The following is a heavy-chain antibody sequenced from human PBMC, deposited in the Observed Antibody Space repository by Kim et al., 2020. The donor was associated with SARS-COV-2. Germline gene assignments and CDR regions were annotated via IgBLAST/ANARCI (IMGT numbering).Heavy chain of an antibody. D-gene: IGHD3-10*01. CDR1: GFTFSNAW. CDR2: IKSKTDGGTT. J-gene: IGHJ6*02. Sequence: GGSLRLSCAASGFTFSNAWMSWVRQAPGKGLEWVGRIKSKTDGGTTDYAAPVKGRFTISRDDSKNTLYLQMNSLKTEDTAVYYCTTDRGGWPLWGVRGDYYYGMDVWGQGTTVTVSS. V-gene: IGHV3-15*01. CDR3: TTDRGGWPLWGVRGDYYYGMDV.